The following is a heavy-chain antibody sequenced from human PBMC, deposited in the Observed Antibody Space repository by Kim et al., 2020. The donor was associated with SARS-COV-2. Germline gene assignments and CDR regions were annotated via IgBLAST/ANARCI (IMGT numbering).Heavy chain of an antibody. D-gene: IGHD6-13*01. CDR2: ISGSGGST. CDR1: GFTFSSYA. Sequence: GGSLRLSCAASGFTFSSYAMSWVRQAPGKGLEWVSAISGSGGSTYYADSVKGRFTISRDNSKNTLYLQMNSLRAEDTAVYYCAKEGDSSSRHTGGYFDYWGQGTLVTVSS. CDR3: AKEGDSSSRHTGGYFDY. V-gene: IGHV3-23*01. J-gene: IGHJ4*02.